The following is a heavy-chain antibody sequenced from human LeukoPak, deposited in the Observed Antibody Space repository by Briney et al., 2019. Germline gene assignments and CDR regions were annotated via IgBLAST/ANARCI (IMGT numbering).Heavy chain of an antibody. J-gene: IGHJ4*02. CDR1: GYTFTGYY. D-gene: IGHD6-13*01. CDR3: ARGGQQLADFDY. Sequence: ASVKVSCKASGYTFTGYYMHWVRQAPGQGLEWMGWINPNSGGTNHAQKFQGRVTMTRDTSISTAYMELSRLRSDDTAVYYCARGGQQLADFDYWGQGTLVTVSS. CDR2: INPNSGGT. V-gene: IGHV1-2*02.